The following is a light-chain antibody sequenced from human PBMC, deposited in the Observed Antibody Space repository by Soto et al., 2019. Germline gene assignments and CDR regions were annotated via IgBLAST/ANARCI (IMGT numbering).Light chain of an antibody. CDR1: SSDVGGSNY. CDR3: SSYTCSSLYV. Sequence: QSVLTQPASVSGSPGQSITISCTGTSSDVGGSNYVSWYQQLPGKAPKLMIYDVSDRPSGVSNRFSGSKSGNTASLTISGLQDEDEADYYCSSYTCSSLYVFGTGTKVPV. J-gene: IGLJ1*01. CDR2: DVS. V-gene: IGLV2-14*01.